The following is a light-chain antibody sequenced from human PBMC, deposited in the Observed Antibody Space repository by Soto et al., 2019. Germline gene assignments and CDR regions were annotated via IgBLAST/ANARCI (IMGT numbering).Light chain of an antibody. Sequence: DEVLNHSRLSLPLTLRQPASISCRSSRSLINIDGDIYVNWFHQRPGQYARRLIYKVGNRDSKVADRVRGSGSGTDFTKKISSLEAEDVGVYYCMLGTHWPRRFGKGTKV. CDR3: MLGTHWPRR. J-gene: IGKJ1*01. CDR2: KVG. V-gene: IGKV2-30*01. CDR1: RSLINIDGDIY.